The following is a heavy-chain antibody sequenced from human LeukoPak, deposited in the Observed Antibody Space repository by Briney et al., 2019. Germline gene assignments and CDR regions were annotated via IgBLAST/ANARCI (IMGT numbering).Heavy chain of an antibody. V-gene: IGHV3-7*01. J-gene: IGHJ4*02. D-gene: IGHD3-22*01. Sequence: GGSLRLSCAASGFAFSSYWMSWVRQAPGKGLEWVANIKRDGSDTSYVDSVKGRFTISRDNAKNSLYLQLNSLRAEDTAVYYCARDANYYDSRGENYFNYWGQGTLITVSS. CDR2: IKRDGSDT. CDR3: ARDANYYDSRGENYFNY. CDR1: GFAFSSYW.